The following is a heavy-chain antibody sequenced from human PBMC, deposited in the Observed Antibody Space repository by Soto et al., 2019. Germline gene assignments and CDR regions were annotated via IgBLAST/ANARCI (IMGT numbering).Heavy chain of an antibody. J-gene: IGHJ4*02. CDR1: GFTFDSYA. D-gene: IGHD2-15*01. V-gene: IGHV3-9*01. CDR3: AKDRCSGGSCQIDS. Sequence: GGSLRLSCAASGFTFDSYALHWVRQAPGKGLEWVSSISWNSGSILYADSLKGRFTISRDNAKNSLFLQMNSLRAEDTAFYYCAKDRCSGGSCQIDSWGQGTLVTVSS. CDR2: ISWNSGSI.